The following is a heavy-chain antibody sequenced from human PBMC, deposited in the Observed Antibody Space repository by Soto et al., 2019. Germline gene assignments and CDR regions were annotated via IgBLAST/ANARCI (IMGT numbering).Heavy chain of an antibody. CDR2: INGANGNT. Sequence: VASVKVSCKASGYSFSTYSMHWVRQAPGQGLEWMGWINGANGNTRYSQKFKDRVSISRDTPASTGYMELSSLRSEDTAVYYCARGNGMEENYYYHGMDVWGPGTTVTVYS. CDR3: ARGNGMEENYYYHGMDV. CDR1: GYSFSTYS. J-gene: IGHJ6*02. V-gene: IGHV1-3*01. D-gene: IGHD1-1*01.